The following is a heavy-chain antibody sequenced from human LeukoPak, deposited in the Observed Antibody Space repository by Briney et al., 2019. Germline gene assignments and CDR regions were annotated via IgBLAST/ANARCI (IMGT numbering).Heavy chain of an antibody. CDR3: ARPRMAAVGYAFDI. CDR1: GYSFTNYW. D-gene: IGHD5-24*01. Sequence: GESLKISCKDSGYSFTNYWIGWVRQMPGKNLEWMGIIYVGDSDTRYSPSFQGQVTISADKSINTAYLQWSSLKASDTAMYYCARPRMAAVGYAFDIWGQGTMVTVSS. CDR2: IYVGDSDT. J-gene: IGHJ3*02. V-gene: IGHV5-51*01.